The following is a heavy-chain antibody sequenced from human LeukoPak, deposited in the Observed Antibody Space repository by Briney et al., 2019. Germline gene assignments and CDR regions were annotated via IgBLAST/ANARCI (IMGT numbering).Heavy chain of an antibody. V-gene: IGHV1-2*06. Sequence: VSVKVSCKASGYTFTGYYMHWVRQAPGQGLEWMGRINPNSGGTNYAQKFQGRVTMTRDTSISTAYMELSRLRSDDTAVYYCARVGYSSSWYFDYWGQGTLVTVSS. D-gene: IGHD6-13*01. CDR1: GYTFTGYY. J-gene: IGHJ4*02. CDR3: ARVGYSSSWYFDY. CDR2: INPNSGGT.